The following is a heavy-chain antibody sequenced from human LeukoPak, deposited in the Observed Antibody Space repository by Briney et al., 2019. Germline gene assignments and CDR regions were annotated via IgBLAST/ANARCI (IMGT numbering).Heavy chain of an antibody. V-gene: IGHV3-30-3*01. CDR1: GFTFSSYA. CDR3: AVKWELLRGFDY. CDR2: ISYDGSNK. D-gene: IGHD1-26*01. J-gene: IGHJ4*02. Sequence: GRSLRLSCAASGFTFSSYAMHWVRQAPGKGLEWVAVISYDGSNKYYADSVKGRFTISRDNSKNTLYLQMNSLRAEDTAVYYCAVKWELLRGFDYWGQGTLVTVSS.